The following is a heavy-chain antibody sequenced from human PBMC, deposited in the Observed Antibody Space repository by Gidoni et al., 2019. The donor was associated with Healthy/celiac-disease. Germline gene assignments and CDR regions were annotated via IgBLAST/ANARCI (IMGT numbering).Heavy chain of an antibody. D-gene: IGHD3-22*01. CDR3: ASPSGSSGSYGMDV. CDR1: GGPISSYY. J-gene: IGHJ6*02. Sequence: QVQLQESGPGLVKPSETLSLNCTVAGGPISSYYWSWIRQPPGKGLEWIGYIYYSGSTNYNPSLKSRVTISVDTSKNQFSLKLSSVTAADTAVYYCASPSGSSGSYGMDVWGQGTTVTVSS. CDR2: IYYSGST. V-gene: IGHV4-59*01.